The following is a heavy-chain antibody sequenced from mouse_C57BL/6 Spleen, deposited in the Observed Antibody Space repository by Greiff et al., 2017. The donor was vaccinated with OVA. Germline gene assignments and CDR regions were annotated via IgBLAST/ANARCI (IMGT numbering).Heavy chain of an antibody. CDR3: ASYYSPFAY. J-gene: IGHJ3*01. CDR1: GYTFTSYW. CDR2: IHPSDSDT. V-gene: IGHV1-74*01. D-gene: IGHD2-12*01. Sequence: QVQLKESGAELVKPGASVKVSCKASGYTFTSYWMHWVKQRPGQGLEWIGRIHPSDSDTNYNQKFKGKATLTVDKSSSTAYMQLSSLTSEDSAVYYCASYYSPFAYWGQGTLVTVSA.